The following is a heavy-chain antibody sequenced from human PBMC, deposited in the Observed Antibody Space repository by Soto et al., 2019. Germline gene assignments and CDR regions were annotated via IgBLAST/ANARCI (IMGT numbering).Heavy chain of an antibody. Sequence: QVQLQESGPGLVKPSETLSLTCTVSGGSISSYYWSWFRQPPGKGLEWIGYISHSGSTKYNPSLDSRVTMSIDTSRHQCSRKLSFVTAADTAVYYCASIPRGSSFGWFDYWGQGSLVTVSS. CDR2: ISHSGST. J-gene: IGHJ4*02. V-gene: IGHV4-59*01. D-gene: IGHD5-18*01. CDR3: ASIPRGSSFGWFDY. CDR1: GGSISSYY.